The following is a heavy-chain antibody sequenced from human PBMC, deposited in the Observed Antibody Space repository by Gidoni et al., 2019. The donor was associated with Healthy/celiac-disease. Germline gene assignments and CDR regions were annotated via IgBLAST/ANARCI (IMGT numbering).Heavy chain of an antibody. CDR1: GYTFTSYG. CDR3: AREHLAYCGGDCYPGPRPVNYYYGMDV. V-gene: IGHV1-18*01. CDR2: ISAYNGNT. J-gene: IGHJ6*02. D-gene: IGHD2-21*02. Sequence: QVQLVQSGAEGQKPGASVKVSCKASGYTFTSYGISWVRQAPGQGLEWMGWISAYNGNTNYAQQLQGRVTMTTDTSTSTAYMELRSLRSDETAVYYCAREHLAYCGGDCYPGPRPVNYYYGMDVWGQGTTVTVSS.